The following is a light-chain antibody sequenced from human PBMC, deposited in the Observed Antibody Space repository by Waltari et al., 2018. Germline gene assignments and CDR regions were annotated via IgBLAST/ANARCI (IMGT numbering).Light chain of an antibody. CDR2: YDD. CDR3: AAWDASLSSWL. Sequence: QSVLTQPPSVSGAPRQRVTISCSGSSSNLGQKSVHWYQQLPGKPPKLLIYYDDLLSSGVSDRFSGSKSGTSASLAIAGLQSEDEAHYYCAAWDASLSSWLFGGGTKLTVL. CDR1: SSNLGQKS. V-gene: IGLV1-36*01. J-gene: IGLJ3*02.